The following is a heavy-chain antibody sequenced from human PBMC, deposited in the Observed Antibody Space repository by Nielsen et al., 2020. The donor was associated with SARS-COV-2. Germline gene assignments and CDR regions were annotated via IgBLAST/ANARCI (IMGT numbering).Heavy chain of an antibody. V-gene: IGHV3-33*08. CDR1: GFTFSSYA. Sequence: GESLKISCAASGFTFSSYAMSWVRQAPGKGLEWVAGIWYDGSNENYAESVKGRFTISRDNSKNTLFLQMDSLTADDTAVYYCARVITDGNYYYYYGTDVWGQGTTVTVSS. CDR3: ARVITDGNYYYYYGTDV. J-gene: IGHJ6*02. D-gene: IGHD3-10*01. CDR2: IWYDGSNE.